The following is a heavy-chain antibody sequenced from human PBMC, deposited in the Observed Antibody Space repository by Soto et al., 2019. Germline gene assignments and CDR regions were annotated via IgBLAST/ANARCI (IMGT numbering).Heavy chain of an antibody. CDR2: ISYDSTKT. J-gene: IGHJ6*02. CDR3: ARTRSAWSDFHYYSLDV. CDR1: GFTFSSYG. D-gene: IGHD1-26*01. Sequence: GGSLRLSCAASGFTFSSYGMHWVRQRPGNGLEWVAFISYDSTKTYYADSVKGRFTISRDNANSALYVQMNSLAGEDTAVYYCARTRSAWSDFHYYSLDVWGQGTRSPSP. V-gene: IGHV3-30*03.